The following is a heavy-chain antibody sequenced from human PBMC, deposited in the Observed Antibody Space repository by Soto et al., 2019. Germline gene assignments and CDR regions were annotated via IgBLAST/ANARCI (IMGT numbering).Heavy chain of an antibody. J-gene: IGHJ5*02. CDR1: GFTFSSYG. Sequence: QVQLVESGGGVVQPGRSLRLSCAASGFTFSSYGMHWVRQAPGKGLEWVAVISYDGSNKYYADSVKGRFTISRDNSKNTLYLQMNSLRAEDTAVYYCAKDSPNSSSWYGRDYGWFDPWGQGTLVTVSS. CDR2: ISYDGSNK. D-gene: IGHD6-13*01. CDR3: AKDSPNSSSWYGRDYGWFDP. V-gene: IGHV3-30*18.